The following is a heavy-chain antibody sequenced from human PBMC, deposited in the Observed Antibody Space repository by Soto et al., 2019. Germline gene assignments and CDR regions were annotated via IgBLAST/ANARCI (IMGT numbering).Heavy chain of an antibody. V-gene: IGHV1-69*05. CDR3: ARDSCGGDCFYYYCGLDV. Sequence: QVQLVQSGAEVKKPGSSVKVSCKASGGTFSSYAISWVRQAPGQGLEWMGGIIPIFGTANYAQKFQGRVKITTGESTSPDHLELRSVRSEDTAVYYCARDSCGGDCFYYYCGLDVWGQGTTVIVSS. CDR1: GGTFSSYA. CDR2: IIPIFGTA. D-gene: IGHD2-21*02. J-gene: IGHJ6*01.